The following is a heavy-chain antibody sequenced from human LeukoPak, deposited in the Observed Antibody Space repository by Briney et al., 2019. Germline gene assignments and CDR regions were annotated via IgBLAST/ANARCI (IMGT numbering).Heavy chain of an antibody. D-gene: IGHD1-14*01. CDR1: RYTLSIFA. CDR2: ISYDGTKT. CDR3: ARHRDMEPTRRSWFDS. J-gene: IGHJ5*01. V-gene: IGHV3-30*04. Sequence: GGSLRVSCIASRYTLSIFAINWVRQAPGRGVEWVAPISYDGTKTYHADSVKNRFTISRSNSHTTLHLEVSSLRADDTWVYFCARHRDMEPTRRSWFDSWGQGTLVTASS.